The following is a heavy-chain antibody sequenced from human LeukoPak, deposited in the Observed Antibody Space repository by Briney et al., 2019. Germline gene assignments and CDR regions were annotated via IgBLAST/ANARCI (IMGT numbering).Heavy chain of an antibody. CDR3: ARVGPRMAFDI. D-gene: IGHD2-15*01. CDR1: GGSISSYS. V-gene: IGHV4-59*01. CDR2: IYYSGST. Sequence: SETLSLTCTVSGGSISSYSWNWIRQPPGKGLEWIGYIYYSGSTNYNPSLKSRVTISVDTSKNQFSLKLSSVTAADTAVYYCARVGPRMAFDIWGQGTMVTVSS. J-gene: IGHJ3*02.